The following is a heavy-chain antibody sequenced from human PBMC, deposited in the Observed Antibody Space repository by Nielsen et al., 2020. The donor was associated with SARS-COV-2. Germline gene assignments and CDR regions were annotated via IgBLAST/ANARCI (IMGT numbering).Heavy chain of an antibody. CDR2: IYYSGST. V-gene: IGHV4-39*01. CDR1: GGSISSSSYY. J-gene: IGHJ4*02. CDR3: ARHVGDTVVNFLHFDY. Sequence: GSPTIACTVSGGSISSSSYYWGRIRQPPGKGLEWLGRIYYSGSTNYNPSLKSRVTISVDTSKNQFSLKLSSVTAADTAVYYCARHVGDTVVNFLHFDYWGQGTLVTVSS. D-gene: IGHD4-23*01.